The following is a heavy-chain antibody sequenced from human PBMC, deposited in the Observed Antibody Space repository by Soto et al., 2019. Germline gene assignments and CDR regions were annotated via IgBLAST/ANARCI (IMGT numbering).Heavy chain of an antibody. V-gene: IGHV1-18*04. D-gene: IGHD4-4*01. Sequence: QLQLVQSGTELKKPGASVKVSGKASGYTFTNYGITWVRQAPGQGLEWMGWINADYGNTNYEQKFQGRVTMTTDTATNAAYMELRSLRSDDTAAYYCARKSLSNFNWFDPWGQGTLVTVSS. CDR1: GYTFTNYG. J-gene: IGHJ5*02. CDR3: ARKSLSNFNWFDP. CDR2: INADYGNT.